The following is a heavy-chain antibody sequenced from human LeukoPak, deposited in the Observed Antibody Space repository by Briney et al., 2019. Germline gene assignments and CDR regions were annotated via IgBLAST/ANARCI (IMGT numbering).Heavy chain of an antibody. D-gene: IGHD1-26*01. Sequence: PSETLSLTCAVYGGSFSGYYWSWIRQPPGKGLEWIGEINHSGSTNYNPSLKSRVTISVDTSKNQFSLKLSSVTAADTAVYYCARYSGSYYFNYWGQGTLVTVSS. CDR3: ARYSGSYYFNY. CDR1: GGSFSGYY. CDR2: INHSGST. J-gene: IGHJ4*02. V-gene: IGHV4-34*01.